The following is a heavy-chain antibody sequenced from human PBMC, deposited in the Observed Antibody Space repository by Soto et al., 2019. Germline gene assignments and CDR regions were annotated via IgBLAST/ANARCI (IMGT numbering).Heavy chain of an antibody. CDR3: ARGRRLLVRGARDYYYYMDV. V-gene: IGHV1-8*01. D-gene: IGHD3-10*01. J-gene: IGHJ6*03. Sequence: ASVKVSCKASGYTFTSYDINWVRQATGQGLEWMGWMNPNSGNTGYAQKFQGRVTMTRNTSISTAYMELSSLRSEDTAVYYCARGRRLLVRGARDYYYYMDVWGKGTTVTVS. CDR1: GYTFTSYD. CDR2: MNPNSGNT.